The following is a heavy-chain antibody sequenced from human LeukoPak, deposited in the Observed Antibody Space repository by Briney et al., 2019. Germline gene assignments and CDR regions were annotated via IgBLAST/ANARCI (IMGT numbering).Heavy chain of an antibody. V-gene: IGHV4-59*01. CDR2: IDYNGGT. CDR3: ASRPVYSYGYGGWFDP. CDR1: GGSISSYS. J-gene: IGHJ5*02. Sequence: AETLSLTCTASGGSISSYSWSWIRQAPGKGLEWVANIDYNGGTNYNPSLKSRVTLSIDTSKNRFSLKLTSVPAADTAVYYCASRPVYSYGYGGWFDPWGQGTLVTVSS. D-gene: IGHD5-18*01.